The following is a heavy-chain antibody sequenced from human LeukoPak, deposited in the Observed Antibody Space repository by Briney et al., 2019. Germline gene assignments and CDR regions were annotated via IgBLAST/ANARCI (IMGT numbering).Heavy chain of an antibody. CDR3: ARGVEYCSGGGTCRNDY. J-gene: IGHJ4*02. CDR1: GYPISGDYY. D-gene: IGHD2-15*01. Sequence: PSETLFLNCTVSGYPISGDYYGGWLRQPPGKGLEWIGTIHHSGSTHYNPSLKSRVTMSVDTSKNQFSLKLNSVTAADTAVYYCARGVEYCSGGGTCRNDYWGQGTLVTVSS. CDR2: IHHSGST. V-gene: IGHV4-38-2*02.